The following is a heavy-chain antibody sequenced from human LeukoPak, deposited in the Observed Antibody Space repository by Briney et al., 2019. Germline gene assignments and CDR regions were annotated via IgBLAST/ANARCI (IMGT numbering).Heavy chain of an antibody. CDR3: ARAGYDFWSGYYPFDY. J-gene: IGHJ4*02. Sequence: ASVKVSCKASGYTFTGYYMHWVRQAPGQGPEWMGWINPNSGGTNYAQKFQGRVTMTRDTSVSTAYMELSRLRSDDTAVYYCARAGYDFWSGYYPFDYWGQGTLVTVSS. V-gene: IGHV1-2*02. D-gene: IGHD3-3*01. CDR1: GYTFTGYY. CDR2: INPNSGGT.